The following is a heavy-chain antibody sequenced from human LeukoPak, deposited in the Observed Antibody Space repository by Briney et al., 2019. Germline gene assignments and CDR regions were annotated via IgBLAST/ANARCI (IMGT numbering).Heavy chain of an antibody. D-gene: IGHD3-10*01. CDR3: ARITLVRGVIKREIDY. Sequence: QPGGSLRLSCAGSGFTFSNYWVHWVRQAPGKGLVWVSRINSDGRSTSYADSVKGRFTISRDNAKNTLYLQVNSLRAEDTAVYFCARITLVRGVIKREIDYWGQGTLVTVSS. CDR1: GFTFSNYW. V-gene: IGHV3-74*01. J-gene: IGHJ4*02. CDR2: INSDGRST.